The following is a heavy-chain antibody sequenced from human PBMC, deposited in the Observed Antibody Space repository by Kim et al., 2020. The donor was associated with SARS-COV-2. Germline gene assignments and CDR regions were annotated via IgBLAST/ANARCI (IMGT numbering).Heavy chain of an antibody. J-gene: IGHJ3*02. Sequence: GGSLRLSCAASGFSISNYWMHWVRQAPGKGLVWVSYIISDGRSTTYADSVKGRFTISRDNPKNTLFLQMNSLRVEDTALYYFARDQKDAGGAFDIWGQGKMVTVSS. CDR1: GFSISNYW. CDR3: ARDQKDAGGAFDI. V-gene: IGHV3-74*01. CDR2: IISDGRST.